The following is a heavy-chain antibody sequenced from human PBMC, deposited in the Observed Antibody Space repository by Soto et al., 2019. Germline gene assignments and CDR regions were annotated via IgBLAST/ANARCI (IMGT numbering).Heavy chain of an antibody. CDR3: AKDRYGDYGGIDY. CDR1: EYTFTNYY. D-gene: IGHD4-17*01. Sequence: ASVKVSCKASEYTFTNYYMHWVRQAPGQGLEWMGIINPSDGSTSYAQKFQGRVTMTRDTSTSTVYMELSSLRSEDTAVYYCAKDRYGDYGGIDYWGQGTMVTVSS. CDR2: INPSDGST. J-gene: IGHJ4*02. V-gene: IGHV1-46*01.